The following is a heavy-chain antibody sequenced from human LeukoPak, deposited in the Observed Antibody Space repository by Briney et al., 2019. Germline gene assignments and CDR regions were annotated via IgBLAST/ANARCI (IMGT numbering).Heavy chain of an antibody. V-gene: IGHV1-18*01. J-gene: IGHJ4*02. CDR3: ARSPPPIVVVPAAPYYFDY. CDR2: ISAYNGNT. Sequence: ASVKVSCKASGYTFTSYGISWVRQAPGQGLEWMGWISAYNGNTNYAQKIQGRVTMTTDTSTSTAYMELRSLRSDDTAVYYCARSPPPIVVVPAAPYYFDYWGQGTLVTVSS. CDR1: GYTFTSYG. D-gene: IGHD2-2*01.